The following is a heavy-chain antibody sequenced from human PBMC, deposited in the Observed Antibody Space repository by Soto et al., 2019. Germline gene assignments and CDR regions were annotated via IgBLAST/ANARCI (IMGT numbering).Heavy chain of an antibody. V-gene: IGHV1-18*01. J-gene: IGHJ4*02. CDR2: ISAYNGNT. D-gene: IGHD3-16*01. Sequence: QVHLVQSGAEVKTPGASVKVSCKASGFTFTSYAFTWVRQAPGQGLEWMGRISAYNGNTNYARNFRGRVTMTTDSSTSTVYMELGSLTSDDTAVYFCARDFTGWPPDGVDSWGQGTPVSVSA. CDR3: ARDFTGWPPDGVDS. CDR1: GFTFTSYA.